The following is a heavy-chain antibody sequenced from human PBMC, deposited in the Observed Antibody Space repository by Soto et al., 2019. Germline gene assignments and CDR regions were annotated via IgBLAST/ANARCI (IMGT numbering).Heavy chain of an antibody. D-gene: IGHD6-13*01. Sequence: SQTLSLTCAISGDSVSSNSAAWNWIRQSPSRGLEWLGRTYYRSKWYNDYAVSVKSRITINPDTSKNQFSLQLNSVTPEDTAVYYCAKVYSSSWFSTPYYYYGMDVWGQGXTVTVYS. CDR3: AKVYSSSWFSTPYYYYGMDV. CDR1: GDSVSSNSAA. V-gene: IGHV6-1*01. CDR2: TYYRSKWYN. J-gene: IGHJ6*02.